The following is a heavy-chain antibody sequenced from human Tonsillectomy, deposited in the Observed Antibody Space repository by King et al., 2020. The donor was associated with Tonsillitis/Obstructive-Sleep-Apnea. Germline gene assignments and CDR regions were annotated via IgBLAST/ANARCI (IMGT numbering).Heavy chain of an antibody. J-gene: IGHJ6*02. CDR2: FRSKAYGGTT. Sequence: VQLVESGGGLVQPGRSLRLSCTASGFTFGDYAMNWVRQAPGKGLEGVGFFRSKAYGGTTEYAASVKGRFTISRDDSKSIAYLQMNSLKTEDTAVYYCTRVGSGITAVYGIDVWGQGTTVTVSS. D-gene: IGHD6-13*01. CDR1: GFTFGDYA. CDR3: TRVGSGITAVYGIDV. V-gene: IGHV3-49*04.